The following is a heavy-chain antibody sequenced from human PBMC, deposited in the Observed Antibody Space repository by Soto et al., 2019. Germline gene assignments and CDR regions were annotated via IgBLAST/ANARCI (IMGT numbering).Heavy chain of an antibody. V-gene: IGHV4-34*01. Sequence: PSETLSLTCAVYGGSFSGYYWSWIRQSPGKGLEWIGEINHSGSTNYNPSLKSRVTISVDTSKNQFSLKLSSVTAADTAVYYCARGHRGDDVDVVATNTRGYGMDVWGQGTTVTVSS. CDR2: INHSGST. J-gene: IGHJ6*02. CDR1: GGSFSGYY. D-gene: IGHD5-12*01. CDR3: ARGHRGDDVDVVATNTRGYGMDV.